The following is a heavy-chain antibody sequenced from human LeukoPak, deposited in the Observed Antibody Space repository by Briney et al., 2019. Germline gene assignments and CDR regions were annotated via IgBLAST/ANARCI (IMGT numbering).Heavy chain of an antibody. CDR1: GFTFSSYA. CDR3: AKNDIVVVVAATRRFDP. D-gene: IGHD2-15*01. J-gene: IGHJ5*02. CDR2: ISGSGGST. Sequence: QPGGSLRLSCAASGFTFSSYAMSWVRQAPGKGLEWVSAISGSGGSTYYADSVKGRFTISRDNSKNTLYLQMNSLRAEDTAVYYCAKNDIVVVVAATRRFDPWGQGTLVTVSS. V-gene: IGHV3-23*01.